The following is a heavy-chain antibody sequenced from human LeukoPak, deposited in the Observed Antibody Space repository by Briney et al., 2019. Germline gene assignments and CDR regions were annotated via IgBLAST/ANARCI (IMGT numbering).Heavy chain of an antibody. CDR2: IYPGDSDP. V-gene: IGHV5-51*01. Sequence: GESLKISCKGPGYSFTNYWIGWVRQMPGKGLEWMGIIYPGDSDPRYSPSFQGQVTISADKSISTAYLQWSSLKASDTAMYYCARLDILTGSPFDYWGQGTLVTVSS. CDR1: GYSFTNYW. D-gene: IGHD3-9*01. CDR3: ARLDILTGSPFDY. J-gene: IGHJ4*02.